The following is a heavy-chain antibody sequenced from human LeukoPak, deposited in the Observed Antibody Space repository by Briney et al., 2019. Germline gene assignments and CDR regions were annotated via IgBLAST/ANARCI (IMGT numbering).Heavy chain of an antibody. V-gene: IGHV3-74*01. D-gene: IGHD6-13*01. CDR2: INSDGSST. Sequence: GGSLRLSCAASGFTFSSYWMHWVRQAPGKGLVWVSRINSDGSSTSYADSVKGRFTISRDNAKNSLYLQMNSLRAEDTAVYYCARVSLGSSWAFYYYYYMDVWGKGTTVTISS. CDR3: ARVSLGSSWAFYYYYYMDV. J-gene: IGHJ6*03. CDR1: GFTFSSYW.